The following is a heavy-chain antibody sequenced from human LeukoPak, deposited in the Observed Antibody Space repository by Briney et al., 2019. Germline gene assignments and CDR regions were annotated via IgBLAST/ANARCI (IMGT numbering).Heavy chain of an antibody. J-gene: IGHJ4*02. V-gene: IGHV3-30*02. CDR3: AKDLRSNGWLAY. CDR2: IRYDGSNK. D-gene: IGHD6-19*01. CDR1: GFTFSSYG. Sequence: PGGSLRLSCAASGFTFSSYGMHWVRQAPGKGLEWVAFIRYDGSNKYYAGSVKGRFTISRDNSKNTLYLQMNSLRAEDTAVYYCAKDLRSNGWLAYWGQGTLVTVSS.